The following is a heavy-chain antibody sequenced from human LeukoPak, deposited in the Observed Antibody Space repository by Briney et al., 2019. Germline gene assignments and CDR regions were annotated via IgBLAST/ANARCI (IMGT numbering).Heavy chain of an antibody. Sequence: SETLSLTCTVSGGSISSGSYYWSWIRQPAGKGLEWIGRIYTSGSTNYNPSLKSRVTISVDTSKNQFSLKLSSVTAADTAVYYCARVGILTGYPAYYFDYWGQGTLVTVSS. CDR1: GGSISSGSYY. D-gene: IGHD3-9*01. V-gene: IGHV4-61*02. J-gene: IGHJ4*02. CDR3: ARVGILTGYPAYYFDY. CDR2: IYTSGST.